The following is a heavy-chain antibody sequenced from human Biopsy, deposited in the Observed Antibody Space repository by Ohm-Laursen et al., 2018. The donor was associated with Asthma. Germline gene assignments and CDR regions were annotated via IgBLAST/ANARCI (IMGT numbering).Heavy chain of an antibody. CDR1: GFTFSSYG. Sequence: SLRLSCSASGFTFSSYGMYWVRQAPGKGLEWVAVISYDGSNKYYADSVKGRFTISRDNSKNTLYLQMNSLGAEDTAVYYCASQSSGPDFWSGYYYFDYWGQGTLVTVSS. CDR3: ASQSSGPDFWSGYYYFDY. V-gene: IGHV3-30*03. J-gene: IGHJ4*02. D-gene: IGHD3-3*01. CDR2: ISYDGSNK.